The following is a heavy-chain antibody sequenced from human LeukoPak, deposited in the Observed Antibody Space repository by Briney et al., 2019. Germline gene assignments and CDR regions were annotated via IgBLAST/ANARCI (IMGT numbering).Heavy chain of an antibody. CDR2: ISAYNANT. J-gene: IGHJ4*02. D-gene: IGHD3-10*01. V-gene: IGHV1-18*01. Sequence: ASVKVSCKASGYTFTSYGISWVRQAPGQGLEWMGWISAYNANTNYAQKLQGRVTMTTDTSTSTAYMELRSLRSDDTAVYYCAREREETYGSGSYTFDHWGQGTLVTVSS. CDR1: GYTFTSYG. CDR3: AREREETYGSGSYTFDH.